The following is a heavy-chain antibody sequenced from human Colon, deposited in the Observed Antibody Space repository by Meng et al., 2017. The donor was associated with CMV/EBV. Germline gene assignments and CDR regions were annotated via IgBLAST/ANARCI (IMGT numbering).Heavy chain of an antibody. V-gene: IGHV3-21*01. CDR3: ARDFKSGRP. CDR1: GFTFSSYS. CDR2: ISSTSSYI. J-gene: IGHJ5*02. Sequence: GESLKISCAASGFTFSSYSMNWVRQAPGKGLEWVSSISSTSSYIYYADSVKGRFTISRDNAKNSVSLEMNSLRAEDTADYYCARDFKSGRPWGQGTLVTVSS.